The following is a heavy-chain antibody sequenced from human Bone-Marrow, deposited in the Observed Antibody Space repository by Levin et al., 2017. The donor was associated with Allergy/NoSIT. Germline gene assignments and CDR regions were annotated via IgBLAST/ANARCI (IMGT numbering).Heavy chain of an antibody. Sequence: SCAASGFTFSNYAMTWVRQAPGKGLEWVSSISSGAISSYYAESVKGRFTVSRDNAKDSLYVQMNSLRAEDTAVYYCARASGNYGAYYFDYWGQGILVTVSS. CDR2: ISSGAISS. CDR1: GFTFSNYA. J-gene: IGHJ4*02. CDR3: ARASGNYGAYYFDY. D-gene: IGHD3-16*01. V-gene: IGHV3-21*01.